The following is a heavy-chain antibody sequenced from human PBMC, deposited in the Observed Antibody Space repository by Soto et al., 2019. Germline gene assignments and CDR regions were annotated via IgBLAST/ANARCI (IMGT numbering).Heavy chain of an antibody. CDR3: AHTARGYADNFEY. Sequence: QITLKESGPTLVKPTQTLTLTCTFSGFSLSTRGVAVGWFRQPPGKALEWLALIYWDEDKWYSPSLKRRLPITADTSKNQVVLTRTNMDPVETATDYCAHTARGYADNFEYWGQGTLVTVSS. CDR2: IYWDEDK. D-gene: IGHD5-12*01. CDR1: GFSLSTRGVA. V-gene: IGHV2-5*02. J-gene: IGHJ4*02.